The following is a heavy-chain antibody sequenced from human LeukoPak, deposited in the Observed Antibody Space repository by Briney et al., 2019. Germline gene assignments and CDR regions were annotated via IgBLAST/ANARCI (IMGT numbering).Heavy chain of an antibody. CDR1: GGSISSYY. CDR2: IHYSGST. D-gene: IGHD2/OR15-2a*01. V-gene: IGHV4-59*08. J-gene: IGHJ4*02. CDR3: ARHFYDPNVYFDY. Sequence: PSETLSLTCTVSGGSISSYYWSWIRQPPGKGLEWIGYIHYSGSTNYNPSLKSRVTISVDTSKNHFSLKLSPVTAADTAVYFCARHFYDPNVYFDYWGQGTLVTVAS.